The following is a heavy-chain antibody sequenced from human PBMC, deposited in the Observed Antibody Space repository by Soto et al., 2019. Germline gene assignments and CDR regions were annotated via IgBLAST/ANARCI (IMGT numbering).Heavy chain of an antibody. D-gene: IGHD6-25*01. CDR1: GYSFTNYA. CDR2: INGGNGNT. J-gene: IGHJ4*02. CDR3: ATIAAAGAPDY. Sequence: QVQLVQSGAEVKRPGASVKVSCKASGYSFTNYAFHWVRQAPGQGLEWMGWINGGNGNTKYSQNFRDRVTITRDTSASTAYVELSSLTSEDTAVYYCATIAAAGAPDYWGQGTLVTVSS. V-gene: IGHV1-3*01.